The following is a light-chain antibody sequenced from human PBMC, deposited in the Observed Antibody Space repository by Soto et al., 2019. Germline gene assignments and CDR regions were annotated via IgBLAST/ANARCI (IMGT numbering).Light chain of an antibody. Sequence: TVMTQSPATLSVSPGERATLSCRASQGLGTNLAWYQQRPGQAPRLLIYAASTRATGVPARFSGSGSETEFTLTITTLQSEDFAVYYCQQYNHCPLSFAVGTKVEIK. CDR2: AAS. J-gene: IGKJ4*01. CDR3: QQYNHCPLS. V-gene: IGKV3-15*01. CDR1: QGLGTN.